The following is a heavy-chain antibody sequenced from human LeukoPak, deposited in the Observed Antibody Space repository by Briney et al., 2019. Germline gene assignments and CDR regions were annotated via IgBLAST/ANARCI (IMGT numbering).Heavy chain of an antibody. CDR1: GFTFSSYS. Sequence: GGSLRLSCAAPGFTFSSYSMNWVRQAPGKGLEWVSSISSGSSYIYYADSVKGRFTISRDNAKNSLYLQMNSLRAEDTAVYYCAREDSYGHDALDIWGQGTMVTVSS. CDR3: AREDSYGHDALDI. V-gene: IGHV3-21*01. J-gene: IGHJ3*02. D-gene: IGHD5-18*01. CDR2: ISSGSSYI.